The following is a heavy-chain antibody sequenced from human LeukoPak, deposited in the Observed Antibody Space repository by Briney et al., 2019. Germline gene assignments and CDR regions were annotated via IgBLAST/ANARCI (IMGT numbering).Heavy chain of an antibody. V-gene: IGHV1-18*01. CDR2: ISAYNGNT. CDR3: ARDTYYDFWSGRNWFDP. Sequence: ASVKVSCKASGYTFTSYGISWVRQAPGQGLEWMGWISAYNGNTNYAQKLQGRVTMTTDTSTSTAYMELRSLRSDDTAVYYWARDTYYDFWSGRNWFDPWGQGTLVTVSS. D-gene: IGHD3-3*01. CDR1: GYTFTSYG. J-gene: IGHJ5*02.